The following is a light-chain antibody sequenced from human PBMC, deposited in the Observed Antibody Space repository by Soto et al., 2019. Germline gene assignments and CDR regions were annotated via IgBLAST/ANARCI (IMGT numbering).Light chain of an antibody. CDR2: WAS. J-gene: IGKJ1*01. CDR1: QKIFYSSNNRNY. CDR3: QQYYSTPWT. V-gene: IGKV4-1*01. Sequence: DIVMTQSPASLAVFPGERATISCKSSQKIFYSSNNRNYLAWYQQKLGQPPRLLIYWASIRQSGVPDRFSGSGSGMNFTLTISSLQAADVAVYYCQQYYSTPWTFGQGTMVEIK.